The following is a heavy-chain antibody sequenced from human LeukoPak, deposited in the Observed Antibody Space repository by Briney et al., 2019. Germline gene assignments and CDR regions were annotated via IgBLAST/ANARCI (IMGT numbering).Heavy chain of an antibody. J-gene: IGHJ4*02. Sequence: GASVKVSCRASGYXFTGYYIHWVRQAPGQGLEWMGWINPNSGGTNYAQKFQGRVTMTRDTSISTAYMELSRLRSDDTAVYYCASNYGSGSYYPLDYWGQGTLVTVSS. D-gene: IGHD3-10*01. V-gene: IGHV1-2*02. CDR2: INPNSGGT. CDR1: GYXFTGYY. CDR3: ASNYGSGSYYPLDY.